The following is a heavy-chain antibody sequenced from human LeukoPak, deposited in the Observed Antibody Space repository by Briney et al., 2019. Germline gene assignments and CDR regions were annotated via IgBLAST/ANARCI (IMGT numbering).Heavy chain of an antibody. CDR3: AKDVESDIVVVVAAAFDT. Sequence: GGSLRLSCAASGFTFSSYAMSWVRQAPGKGLEWVSAISGSGGSTYYADSVKGRFTISRDNSKNTLYLQMNSLRAEETAVYYCAKDVESDIVVVVAAAFDTWGQGTMVTVSS. CDR2: ISGSGGST. CDR1: GFTFSSYA. V-gene: IGHV3-23*01. D-gene: IGHD2-15*01. J-gene: IGHJ3*02.